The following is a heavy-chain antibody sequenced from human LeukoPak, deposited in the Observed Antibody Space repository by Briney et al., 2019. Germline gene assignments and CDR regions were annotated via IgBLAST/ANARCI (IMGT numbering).Heavy chain of an antibody. V-gene: IGHV1-2*02. J-gene: IGHJ1*01. CDR2: INPNSGGT. D-gene: IGHD3-22*01. CDR1: GYTFTGYY. CDR3: ARGYYDSSGFEYFQD. Sequence: ASVKVSCKASGYTFTGYYMHWVRQAPGQGLVWMGWINPNSGGTNYAQKFQGRVTMTRDTSISTAYMELSRLTSDDTAVYYCARGYYDSSGFEYFQDWGQGTLVTVSS.